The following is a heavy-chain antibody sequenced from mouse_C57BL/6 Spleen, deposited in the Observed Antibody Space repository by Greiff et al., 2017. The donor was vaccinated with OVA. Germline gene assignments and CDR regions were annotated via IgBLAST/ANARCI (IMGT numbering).Heavy chain of an antibody. V-gene: IGHV1-4*01. J-gene: IGHJ4*01. CDR2: INPSSGYT. D-gene: IGHD1-1*02. Sequence: QVQLKQSGAELARPGASVKMSCKASGYTFTSYTMHWVKQRPGQGLEWIGYINPSSGYTKYNQKFKDKATLTADKSSSTAYMQLSSLTSEDSAVYYCARERDYAIISAYAMETSGEEKSVTLSS. CDR1: GYTFTSYT. CDR3: ARERDYAIISAYAMET.